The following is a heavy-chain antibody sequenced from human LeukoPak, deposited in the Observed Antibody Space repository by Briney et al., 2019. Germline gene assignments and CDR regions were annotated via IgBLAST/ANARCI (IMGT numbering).Heavy chain of an antibody. CDR1: SGSISSYY. CDR3: ARVGVVVPAATPNWFDP. CDR2: IYYSGST. J-gene: IGHJ5*02. Sequence: MSSETLSLTCTVSSGSISSYYWSWIRQPPGKGLEWIGYIYYSGSTNYNPSLKSRVTISVDTSKNQFSLKLSSVTAADTAVYYCARVGVVVPAATPNWFDPWGQGTLVTVSS. D-gene: IGHD2-2*02. V-gene: IGHV4-59*01.